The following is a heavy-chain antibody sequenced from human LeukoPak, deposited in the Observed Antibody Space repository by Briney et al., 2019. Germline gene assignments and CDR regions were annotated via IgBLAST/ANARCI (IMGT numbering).Heavy chain of an antibody. J-gene: IGHJ4*02. CDR1: GYTFTDYW. D-gene: IGHD1-26*01. CDR2: IYPGESDI. Sequence: GESLKISCKASGYTFTDYWIGWVRQMPGKGLEWMGIIYPGESDIRYSPSFQGQVTISADKSISTAYLQWSSLKASDTAMYYCARRLGEGGRADYWGQGTLVTVSS. CDR3: ARRLGEGGRADY. V-gene: IGHV5-51*01.